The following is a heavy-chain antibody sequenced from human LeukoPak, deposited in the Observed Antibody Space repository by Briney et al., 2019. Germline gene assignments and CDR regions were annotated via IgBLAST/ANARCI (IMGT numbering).Heavy chain of an antibody. CDR3: ARANYYGSGKKDLDY. CDR1: GYTFTTYD. J-gene: IGHJ4*02. Sequence: WASVKVSCKASGYTFTTYDINWVRQATGQGLEWMGWMNPNSGNTGYAQKFQGRVTMTRNTSMSTAYMVLNSLRSEDTAVYYCARANYYGSGKKDLDYWGQGTLVTVSS. D-gene: IGHD3-10*01. CDR2: MNPNSGNT. V-gene: IGHV1-8*01.